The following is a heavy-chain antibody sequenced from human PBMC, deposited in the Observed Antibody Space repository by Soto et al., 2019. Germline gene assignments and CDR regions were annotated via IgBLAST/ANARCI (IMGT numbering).Heavy chain of an antibody. V-gene: IGHV5-51*01. CDR3: ARRIAAVGTLDY. D-gene: IGHD6-13*01. CDR2: IYPGDSDT. J-gene: IGHJ4*02. CDR1: GYSFTNDW. Sequence: GESLKISCKGSGYSFTNDWIGWVRQMPGKGLEWMGIIYPGDSDTAYSPSSQGQVTISADKSTNTAYLQWSSLKASDTAMYYCARRIAAVGTLDYWGQGTLVTVSS.